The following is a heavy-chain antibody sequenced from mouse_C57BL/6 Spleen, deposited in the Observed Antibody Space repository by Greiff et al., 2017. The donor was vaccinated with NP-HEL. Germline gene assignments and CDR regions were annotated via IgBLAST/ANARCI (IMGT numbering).Heavy chain of an antibody. D-gene: IGHD2-4*01. CDR2: INPNNGGT. CDR3: ARRDYDYPYWYFDV. Sequence: VQLQQSGPELVKPGASVKISCKASGYTFTDYYMNWVKQSHGKSLEWIGDINPNNGGTSYNQKFKGKATLTVDKSSSTAYMELRSLTSEDSAVYYCARRDYDYPYWYFDVWGTGTTVTVSS. V-gene: IGHV1-26*01. CDR1: GYTFTDYY. J-gene: IGHJ1*03.